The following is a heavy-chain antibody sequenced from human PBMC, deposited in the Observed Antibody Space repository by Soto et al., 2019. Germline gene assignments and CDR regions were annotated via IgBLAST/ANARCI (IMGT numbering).Heavy chain of an antibody. CDR3: AMGVAGSGFDL. J-gene: IGHJ4*02. CDR2: TYYRSNWRH. CDR1: GDSVSSNTAA. V-gene: IGHV6-1*01. D-gene: IGHD6-19*01. Sequence: SQTLSLTCAISGDSVSSNTAAWNWIRSSPSRGLEWLGRTYYRSNWRHDYAVSVKSRITVNPDTSKSHFSLQLNSVTPDDTAVYYCAMGVAGSGFDLWGQGTLVTVSS.